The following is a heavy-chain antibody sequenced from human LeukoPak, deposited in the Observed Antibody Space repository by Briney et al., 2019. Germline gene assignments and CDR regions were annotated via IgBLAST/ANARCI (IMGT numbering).Heavy chain of an antibody. D-gene: IGHD3-9*01. CDR3: ASLSGTRSRGNTYYDILTGYPYYYYYGMDV. J-gene: IGHJ6*02. CDR1: GGSFSGYY. CDR2: INHSGSP. V-gene: IGHV4-34*01. Sequence: SETLSLTCAVYGGSFSGYYWSWIRQPPGKGLEWIGEINHSGSPNYNPSLKSRVTISVDTSKNQFSLKLSSVTAADTAVYYCASLSGTRSRGNTYYDILTGYPYYYYYGMDVWGQGTTVTVSS.